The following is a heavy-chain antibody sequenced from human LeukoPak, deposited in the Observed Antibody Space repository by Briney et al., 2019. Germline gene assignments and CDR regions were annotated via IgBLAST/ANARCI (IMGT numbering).Heavy chain of an antibody. CDR1: GGSISSYY. J-gene: IGHJ3*02. D-gene: IGHD6-19*01. Sequence: SETLSLTCTVSGGSISSYYWSWIRQPPGKGLEWIGEINHSGSTNYNPPLKSRVTISVDTSKNQFSLKLSSVTAADTAVYYCARGRGSGWYLDAFDIWGQGTMVTVSS. V-gene: IGHV4-34*01. CDR3: ARGRGSGWYLDAFDI. CDR2: INHSGST.